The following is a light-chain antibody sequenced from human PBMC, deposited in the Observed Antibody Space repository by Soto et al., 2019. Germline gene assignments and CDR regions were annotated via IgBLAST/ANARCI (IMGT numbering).Light chain of an antibody. CDR3: QQRSNWPLT. CDR2: GAS. J-gene: IGKJ3*01. V-gene: IGKV3D-20*02. CDR1: QSVSSNY. Sequence: IVLTQSPGTLSLSPGERGALSCRASQSVSSNYVAWYQQKPGQAPRLLISGASNRATGIPDRFSGSGSGTDFTLTISSLEPEDFAVYYCQQRSNWPLTFGPGTKVDIK.